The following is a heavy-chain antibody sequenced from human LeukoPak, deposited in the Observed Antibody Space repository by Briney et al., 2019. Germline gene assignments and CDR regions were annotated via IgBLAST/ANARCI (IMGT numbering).Heavy chain of an antibody. D-gene: IGHD1-7*01. CDR2: SRNKANSYTT. CDR3: ARVRGNFPDF. CDR1: GFTSSDHY. J-gene: IGHJ4*02. V-gene: IGHV3-72*01. Sequence: GSLRLSCAASGFTSSDHYMDWGRQAPGKGLEWVGRSRNKANSYTTEYAASVKGRFTISRDESESSLYLQMTSLKTEDTAVYYCARVRGNFPDFWGQGTLVTVSS.